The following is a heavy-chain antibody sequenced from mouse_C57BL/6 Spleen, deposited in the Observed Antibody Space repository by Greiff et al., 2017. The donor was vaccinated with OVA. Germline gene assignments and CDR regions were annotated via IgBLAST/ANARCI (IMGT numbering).Heavy chain of an antibody. Sequence: QVQLQQSGPELVKPGASVKISCKASGYAFSSSWMNWVKQRPGKGLEWIGRLYPGDGDTNYNGKFKGKATLTADKSSSTAYMQLSSLTSEDSAVYFCARGDYYGSSSGYFDVWGTGTTVTVSS. J-gene: IGHJ1*03. V-gene: IGHV1-82*01. CDR1: GYAFSSSW. CDR3: ARGDYYGSSSGYFDV. CDR2: LYPGDGDT. D-gene: IGHD1-1*01.